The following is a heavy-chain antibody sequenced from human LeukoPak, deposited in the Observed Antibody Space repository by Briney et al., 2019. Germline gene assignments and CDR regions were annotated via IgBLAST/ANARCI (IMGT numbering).Heavy chain of an antibody. J-gene: IGHJ4*02. CDR3: ARARLYCSSTSCYPNFDY. CDR1: GGSFSGFY. D-gene: IGHD2-2*01. V-gene: IGHV4-34*01. CDR2: VNDIGST. Sequence: SETLSLTCAVYGGSFSGFYWSWIRQPPGKGLEWIGEVNDIGSTNYNPSLKSRVTISVDTSKNQFSLKLSSVTAADTAVYYCARARLYCSSTSCYPNFDYWGQGTLVTVSS.